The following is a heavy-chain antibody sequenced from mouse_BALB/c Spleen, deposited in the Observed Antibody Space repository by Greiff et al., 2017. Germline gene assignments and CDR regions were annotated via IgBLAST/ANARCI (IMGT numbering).Heavy chain of an antibody. Sequence: VTLKVSGPELVKPGASVKISCKASGYSFTGYFMNWVMQSHGKSLEWIGRINPYNGDTFYNQKFKGKATLTVDKSSSTAHMELRSLASEDSAVYYCARRGYDYDDYYAMDYWGQGTSVTVSS. CDR3: ARRGYDYDDYYAMDY. CDR2: INPYNGDT. J-gene: IGHJ4*01. D-gene: IGHD2-4*01. V-gene: IGHV1-20*02. CDR1: GYSFTGYF.